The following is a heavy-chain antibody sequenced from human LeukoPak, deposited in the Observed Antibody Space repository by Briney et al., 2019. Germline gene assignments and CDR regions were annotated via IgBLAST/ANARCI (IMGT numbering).Heavy chain of an antibody. CDR2: ISAYNGNT. D-gene: IGHD3-22*01. V-gene: IGHV1-18*01. CDR1: GFTFTSYG. CDR3: AREIGNWFDP. Sequence: GGSLRLSCAASGFTFTSYGISWVRQAPGQGLEWMGWISAYNGNTNYAQKLQGRVTMTTDTSTSTAYMELRSLRSDDTAVYYCAREIGNWFDPWGQGTLVTVSS. J-gene: IGHJ5*02.